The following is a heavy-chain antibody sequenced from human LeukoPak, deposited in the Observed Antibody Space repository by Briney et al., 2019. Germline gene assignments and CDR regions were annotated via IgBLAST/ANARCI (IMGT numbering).Heavy chain of an antibody. CDR2: IIPIFGTA. CDR3: ARGAYYYDSSGYYYFDY. Sequence: LVKVSCKASGGTFSSYAISWVRQAPGQGLEWMGGIIPIFGTANYAQKFQGRVTITADKSTSTAYMELSSLRSEDTAVYYCARGAYYYDSSGYYYFDYWGQGTLVTVSS. J-gene: IGHJ4*02. D-gene: IGHD3-22*01. CDR1: GGTFSSYA. V-gene: IGHV1-69*06.